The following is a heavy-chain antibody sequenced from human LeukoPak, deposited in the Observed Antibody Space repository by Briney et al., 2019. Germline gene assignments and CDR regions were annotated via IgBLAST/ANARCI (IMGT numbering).Heavy chain of an antibody. CDR3: ARSSYYAPLDY. CDR1: GGSISSGDYY. Sequence: SQTLSLTCTVSGGSISSGDYYWSWIRQPPGQGLEWFGYIYYSGSTYYNPSLKSRVTISVDTSKNQFSLKLSSVTAADTAVYYCARSSYYAPLDYWGQGTLVTVSS. D-gene: IGHD2/OR15-2a*01. V-gene: IGHV4-30-4*08. CDR2: IYYSGST. J-gene: IGHJ4*02.